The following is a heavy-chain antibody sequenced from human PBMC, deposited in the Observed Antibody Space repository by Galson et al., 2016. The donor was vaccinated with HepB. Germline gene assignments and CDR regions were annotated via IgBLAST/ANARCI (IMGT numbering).Heavy chain of an antibody. J-gene: IGHJ4*02. CDR2: IDGGGGNR. D-gene: IGHD5-24*01. V-gene: IGHV1-3*01. CDR1: GYTFIDYA. CDR3: ARERDLDY. Sequence: SVKVSCKASGYTFIDYAMNWVRQAPGQGLEWMGWIDGGGGNRKYSQKFQGRVTTTRDTSASTAYMELSSLRSEDTAVYFCARERDLDYWGQGTLVTVSS.